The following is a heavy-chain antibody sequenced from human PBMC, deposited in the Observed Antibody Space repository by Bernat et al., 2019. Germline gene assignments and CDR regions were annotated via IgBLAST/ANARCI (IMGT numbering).Heavy chain of an antibody. CDR2: IYDSGRT. Sequence: QVQLQESGPGLVKPSQTLSLTCTVSGGSISSGGYYWSWIRQHPGKGLEWIGYIYDSGRTYYNTSLRSRLTISVDTSMNQFSLKLSSVTAADTAVYYCARGGRYYMDVWGTGTTATVSS. V-gene: IGHV4-31*03. D-gene: IGHD2-15*01. J-gene: IGHJ6*03. CDR1: GGSISSGGYY. CDR3: ARGGRYYMDV.